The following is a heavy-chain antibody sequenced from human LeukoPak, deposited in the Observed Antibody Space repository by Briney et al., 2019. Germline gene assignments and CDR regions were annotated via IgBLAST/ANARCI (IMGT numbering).Heavy chain of an antibody. J-gene: IGHJ4*02. CDR2: INPSGGST. Sequence: ASVKVSCKASGYTFTSYYMHWVRQAPGQGLEWMGIINPSGGSTSYAQKFQGRVTMTRDTSTSTVYMELSSLRSEDTAVYYCAREYCSGGSCYGLHYWGQGTLVNVSS. CDR3: AREYCSGGSCYGLHY. V-gene: IGHV1-46*01. D-gene: IGHD2-15*01. CDR1: GYTFTSYY.